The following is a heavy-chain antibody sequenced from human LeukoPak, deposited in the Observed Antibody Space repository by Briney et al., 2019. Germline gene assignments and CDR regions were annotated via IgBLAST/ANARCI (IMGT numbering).Heavy chain of an antibody. CDR1: GGSISSSSYY. V-gene: IGHV4-39*01. Sequence: SETLSLTCTVSGGSISSSSYYWGWIRQPPGKGLEWIGSIYYSGSTYYNPSLKSRVTISVDTSKNQFSLKLSSVTAADTAVYYCARHESFITDLNWFDPWGQGTLVTVSS. J-gene: IGHJ5*02. CDR3: ARHESFITDLNWFDP. D-gene: IGHD1-20*01. CDR2: IYYSGST.